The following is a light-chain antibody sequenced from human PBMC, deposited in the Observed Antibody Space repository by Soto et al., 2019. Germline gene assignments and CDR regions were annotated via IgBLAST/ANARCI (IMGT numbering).Light chain of an antibody. J-gene: IGKJ1*01. V-gene: IGKV3-11*01. CDR2: GAS. CDR3: QQRTLWPRT. CDR1: QSLSGT. Sequence: EIVLPQSPATLSLSPGAIATLSCRTSQSLSGTLAWFQHKPGQPPRLLIYGASNRATGIPARFSASGSGTDFTLTISSLEPEDGAVYDCQQRTLWPRTFGQGTKVDIK.